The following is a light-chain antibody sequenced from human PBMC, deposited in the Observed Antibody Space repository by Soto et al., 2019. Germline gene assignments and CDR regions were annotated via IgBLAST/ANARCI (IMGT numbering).Light chain of an antibody. J-gene: IGLJ1*01. V-gene: IGLV2-18*02. Sequence: QSVLTQPASVSGSPGQAITISCTGTSSDIGSFNHVSWYQQPPGTAPKLIIYDVNNRPSGVPDRFSGSKSGNTASLTISGLQAEDEADYYCNSFTTSGTYVFGSGTKVTVL. CDR3: NSFTTSGTYV. CDR2: DVN. CDR1: SSDIGSFNH.